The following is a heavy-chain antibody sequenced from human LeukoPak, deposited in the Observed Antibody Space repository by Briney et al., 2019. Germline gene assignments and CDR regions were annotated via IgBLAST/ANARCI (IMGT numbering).Heavy chain of an antibody. J-gene: IGHJ4*02. V-gene: IGHV3-23*01. CDR2: IGAGGTFT. CDR3: ARDLVQLWSKDF. Sequence: PGGSLRLSCTASGFTFSSYAMNWVRQAPGKGLEWVSGIGAGGTFTYYADSVKGRFTIFRDNSRNTLYLQMNSLRADDTAVYYCARDLVQLWSKDFWGQGTLVTVSS. D-gene: IGHD5-18*01. CDR1: GFTFSSYA.